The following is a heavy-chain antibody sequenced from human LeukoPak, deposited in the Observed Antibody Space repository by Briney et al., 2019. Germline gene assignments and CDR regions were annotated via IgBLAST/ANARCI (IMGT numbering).Heavy chain of an antibody. CDR2: ISWNSGSI. D-gene: IGHD2/OR15-2a*01. CDR1: GFTFDDYA. Sequence: GRSLRLSCAASGFTFDDYAMHWVRQAPGKGLEWVSGISWNSGSIGYADSVKGRFTISRDNAKNSLYLQMNSLRAEDMALYYCAKDMHSLLSMNLGAAFDIWGQGTMVTVSS. J-gene: IGHJ3*02. V-gene: IGHV3-9*03. CDR3: AKDMHSLLSMNLGAAFDI.